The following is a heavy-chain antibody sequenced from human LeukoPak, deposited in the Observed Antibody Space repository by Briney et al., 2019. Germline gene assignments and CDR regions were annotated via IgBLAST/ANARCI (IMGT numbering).Heavy chain of an antibody. J-gene: IGHJ3*02. D-gene: IGHD6-19*01. CDR3: ARGRQQWLVGGAFDI. CDR2: ISAYNSNT. Sequence: ASVKVSCKASGYTFINYVISWVRQAPGQGLEWMGWISAYNSNTNYAQKFQGRVTMTTDTSTSTVYLELRSLTSDDTAVYYCARGRQQWLVGGAFDIWGQGTMVTVSS. CDR1: GYTFINYV. V-gene: IGHV1-18*01.